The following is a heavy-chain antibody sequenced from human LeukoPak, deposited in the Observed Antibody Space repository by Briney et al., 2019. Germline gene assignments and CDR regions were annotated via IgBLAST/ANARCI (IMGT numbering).Heavy chain of an antibody. CDR1: GFAFSSYG. Sequence: GGSLRLSCAASGFAFSSYGMHWVRQAPGKGLEWVAYIHYDSSTEDYADSVKGRFTISRDNSKNTLYLQMSSLRAEDTAVYYCAKDRAGYSYVLDYWGQGTLVTVSS. CDR3: AKDRAGYSYVLDY. D-gene: IGHD5-18*01. CDR2: IHYDSSTE. J-gene: IGHJ4*02. V-gene: IGHV3-30*02.